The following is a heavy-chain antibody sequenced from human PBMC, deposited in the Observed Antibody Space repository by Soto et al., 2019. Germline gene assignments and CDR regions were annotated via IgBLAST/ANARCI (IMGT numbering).Heavy chain of an antibody. D-gene: IGHD2-21*01. J-gene: IGHJ5*02. V-gene: IGHV4-59*01. CDR1: GGFIITYF. CDR3: ARGHLVDYNSFDP. CDR2: IYYSGST. Sequence: PSETLCLTCTVSGGFIITYFWSWIRQSPGKGLEWIGHIYYSGSTNYNPSLKSRVTISVDTSKNQFSLKLSSVTAADTAVYYCARGHLVDYNSFDPWGQGTLVT.